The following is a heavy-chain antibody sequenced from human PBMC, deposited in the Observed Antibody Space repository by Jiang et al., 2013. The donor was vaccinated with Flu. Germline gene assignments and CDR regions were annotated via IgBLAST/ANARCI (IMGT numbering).Heavy chain of an antibody. CDR3: ARSGFSGSYRVYYYYGMDV. J-gene: IGHJ6*02. V-gene: IGHV1-3*01. CDR1: GYTFTSYA. Sequence: SVKVSCKASGYTFTSYAMHWVRQAPGQRLEWMGWINAGNGNTKYSQKFQGRVTITRDTSASTAYMELSSLRSEDTAVYYCARSGFSGSYRVYYYYGMDVWGQGTTVTVSS. CDR2: INAGNGNT. D-gene: IGHD1-26*01.